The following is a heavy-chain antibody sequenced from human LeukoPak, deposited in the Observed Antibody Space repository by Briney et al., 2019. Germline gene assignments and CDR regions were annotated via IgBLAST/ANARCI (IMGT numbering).Heavy chain of an antibody. Sequence: SETLSLTCAVYGGSFSGYYWGWIRQPPGKGLEWIGEINHSGSTNYNPSLKSRVTISVDTSKNQFSLKLSSVTAADTAVYYCARVSCSSTSCYTRARIFDYWGQGTLVTVSS. CDR2: INHSGST. CDR3: ARVSCSSTSCYTRARIFDY. CDR1: GGSFSGYY. J-gene: IGHJ4*02. D-gene: IGHD2-2*02. V-gene: IGHV4-34*01.